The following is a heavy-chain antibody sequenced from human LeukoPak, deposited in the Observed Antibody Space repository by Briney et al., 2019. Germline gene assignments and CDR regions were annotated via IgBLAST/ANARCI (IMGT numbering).Heavy chain of an antibody. CDR2: ISGSGGST. V-gene: IGHV3-23*01. D-gene: IGHD5-18*01. CDR3: AKDGGYSYGYFDY. CDR1: GFTFSSYA. J-gene: IGHJ4*02. Sequence: QPGGSLRLSCAASGFTFSSYAMSWVRQAPGKGLEWVSAISGSGGSTYYADSVKGRVTISRDNSKNTLYLQMNSLRDEDTAVYYCAKDGGYSYGYFDYWGQGILVTVSS.